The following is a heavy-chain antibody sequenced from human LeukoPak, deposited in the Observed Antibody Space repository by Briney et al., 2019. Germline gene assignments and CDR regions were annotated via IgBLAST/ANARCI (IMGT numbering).Heavy chain of an antibody. CDR3: ARDRRGYSFGYSPGQFDY. CDR2: IYYSGST. CDR1: GVSISTYY. Sequence: SETLSLTCTVSGVSISTYYWNWIRQPPGKGLEWIGYIYYSGSTNYNPSLKSRVTISIDTSKNQFSLKLSSVTAADTAVYYCARDRRGYSFGYSPGQFDYWSQGTLVTVSS. V-gene: IGHV4-59*01. D-gene: IGHD5-18*01. J-gene: IGHJ4*02.